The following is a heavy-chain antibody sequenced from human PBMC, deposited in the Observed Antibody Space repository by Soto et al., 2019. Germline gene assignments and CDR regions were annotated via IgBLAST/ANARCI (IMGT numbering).Heavy chain of an antibody. D-gene: IGHD2-15*01. J-gene: IGHJ4*02. V-gene: IGHV4-34*01. CDR2: INHSGST. Sequence: QVQLQQWGAGLLKPSETLSLTCAVYGGSFSGYYWSWIRQPPGKGPEWIGEINHSGSTNYNPSLKSRVTISVDTSKNQFSLKLSSVIAADTAVYYCARGYRQTPIHWGQGTLVTVSS. CDR3: ARGYRQTPIH. CDR1: GGSFSGYY.